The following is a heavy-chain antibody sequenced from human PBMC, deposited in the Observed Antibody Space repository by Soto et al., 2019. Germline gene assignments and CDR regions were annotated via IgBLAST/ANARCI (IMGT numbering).Heavy chain of an antibody. D-gene: IGHD3-10*01. J-gene: IGHJ3*01. Sequence: GGSLRLSCAASGFTFSSYAMHWVRQAPGKGLEWVAIISYDGSNAQYADSVKGRFTVARDNSKNTLYLQMHSLTAEDTAVYYCARDGGGFGELLLNSYDAFDLWGQGKLVTVSS. CDR3: ARDGGGFGELLLNSYDAFDL. CDR2: ISYDGSNA. CDR1: GFTFSSYA. V-gene: IGHV3-30*19.